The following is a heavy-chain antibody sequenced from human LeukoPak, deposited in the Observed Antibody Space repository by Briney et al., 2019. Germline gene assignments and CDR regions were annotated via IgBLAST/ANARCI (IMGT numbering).Heavy chain of an antibody. CDR3: AREAYYDSSGYYAFDI. V-gene: IGHV1-18*01. CDR2: ISAYNGNT. CDR1: GYTFTSYG. J-gene: IGHJ3*02. D-gene: IGHD3-22*01. Sequence: ASVKVSCKASGYTFTSYGISWVRQAPGQGLEWMGWISAYNGNTNYAQKLQGRVTMTTDTSTSTAYMELRSLRSDDTAVYYCAREAYYDSSGYYAFDIWGQGTVVTVSS.